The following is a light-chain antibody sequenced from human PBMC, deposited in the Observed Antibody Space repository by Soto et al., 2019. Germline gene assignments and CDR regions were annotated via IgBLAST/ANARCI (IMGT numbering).Light chain of an antibody. CDR1: SSNIGARYD. CDR2: GNT. V-gene: IGLV1-40*01. J-gene: IGLJ1*01. Sequence: QSVLTQPPSVSGAPGQRVTISCTGSSSNIGARYDVHWYQQLPGTAPKLLIYGNTNRPSGVPDRFSGSKSGTSASLAITGLQAEDEANYYCLSYDSSLSGYVFGTGTKLTVL. CDR3: LSYDSSLSGYV.